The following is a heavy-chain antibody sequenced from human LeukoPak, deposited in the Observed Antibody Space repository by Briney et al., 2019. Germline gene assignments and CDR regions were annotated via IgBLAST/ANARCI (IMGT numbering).Heavy chain of an antibody. Sequence: GGSLRLSCAASGFTFSDYYMSWIRQAPGKGLEWVSYISSSGSTIYYADSVKGRFTISRDNAKNSLYLQMNSLRAEDTAVYYCASLLWFGESFAEYFQHWGQGTLVTVSS. D-gene: IGHD3-10*01. J-gene: IGHJ1*01. CDR3: ASLLWFGESFAEYFQH. V-gene: IGHV3-11*01. CDR2: ISSSGSTI. CDR1: GFTFSDYY.